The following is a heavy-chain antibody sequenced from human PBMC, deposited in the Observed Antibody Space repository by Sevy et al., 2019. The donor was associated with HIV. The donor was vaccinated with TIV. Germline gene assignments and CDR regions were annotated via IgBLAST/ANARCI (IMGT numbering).Heavy chain of an antibody. Sequence: SETLSLTCTVSGGSISAYYWSWIQQPPGKGLEYIGYIYYTGTTNYNPSLKSRVTILVDTSKNQFSLKLSSVTAADTAVYYCTRAPPVRSGDDSLNWFDPWGQGTLVTVSS. J-gene: IGHJ5*02. CDR3: TRAPPVRSGDDSLNWFDP. CDR1: GGSISAYY. CDR2: IYYTGTT. V-gene: IGHV4-59*01. D-gene: IGHD5-12*01.